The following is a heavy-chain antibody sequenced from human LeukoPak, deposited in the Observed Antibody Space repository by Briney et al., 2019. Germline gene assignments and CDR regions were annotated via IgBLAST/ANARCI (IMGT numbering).Heavy chain of an antibody. CDR2: IYYNGST. D-gene: IGHD6-6*01. J-gene: IGHJ6*03. CDR1: SGYISSSSYY. CDR3: ARQSIAARGYYYYLDV. Sequence: PSETLSLTCTVSSGYISSSSYYWGWIRQPPGKGLEWIGSIYYNGSTHYNPSLKSRVTMSVDTSKNQFSLRLSSVTAADTAFYYCARQSIAARGYYYYLDVWGKGTTVTVSS. V-gene: IGHV4-39*01.